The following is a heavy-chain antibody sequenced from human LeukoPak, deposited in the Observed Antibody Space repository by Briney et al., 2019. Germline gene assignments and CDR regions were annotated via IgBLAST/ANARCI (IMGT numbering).Heavy chain of an antibody. D-gene: IGHD5-18*01. J-gene: IGHJ4*01. CDR2: INHSGST. Sequence: SETLSLTCAVYGGSFSGYYWSWIRQPPGKGLEGSGEINHSGSTNYTPSLKSRGTISVATSKNQFSLKLSSVTAAATAVYYCATDRVDSYGYYFDYWGPGTLVTASS. V-gene: IGHV4-34*01. CDR1: GGSFSGYY. CDR3: ATDRVDSYGYYFDY.